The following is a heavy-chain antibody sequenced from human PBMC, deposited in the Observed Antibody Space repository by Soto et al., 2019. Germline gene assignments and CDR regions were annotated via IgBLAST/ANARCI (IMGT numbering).Heavy chain of an antibody. V-gene: IGHV1-2*02. CDR3: ARSSGGNFGIIIEGTNWFAP. Sequence: VASVKVSCKASGYTFIGYYMHWVRQAPGQGLEWMGVIKPHSGSTAYAQKFKGRVTLTRDTSASTVYMEVSSLTSEDTAMYYCARSSGGNFGIIIEGTNWFAPWGQGTLVTVSS. CDR1: GYTFIGYY. CDR2: IKPHSGST. J-gene: IGHJ5*02. D-gene: IGHD1-26*01.